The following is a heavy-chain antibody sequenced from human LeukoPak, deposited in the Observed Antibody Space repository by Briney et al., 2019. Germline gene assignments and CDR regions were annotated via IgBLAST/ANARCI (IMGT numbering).Heavy chain of an antibody. D-gene: IGHD3-10*01. CDR1: GYTFTSYG. CDR3: ARDGPLVRGVTDFDY. Sequence: ASVKVSCKASGYTFTSYGISWVRQAPGQGLEWMGWISAYNGNTNYAQKLQGRVTMTIDTSTSTAYMELRSLRSDDTAVYYCARDGPLVRGVTDFDYWGQGTLVTVSS. J-gene: IGHJ4*02. V-gene: IGHV1-18*01. CDR2: ISAYNGNT.